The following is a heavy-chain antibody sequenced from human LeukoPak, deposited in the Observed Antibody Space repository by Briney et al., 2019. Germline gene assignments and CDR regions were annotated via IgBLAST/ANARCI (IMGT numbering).Heavy chain of an antibody. CDR3: ARDVGWFDP. Sequence: PSETLSLTCTVSGYSISSGYYWGWIRQPPGKGLEWIGSIYHSGSTYYNPSLKSRVTISVDTSKNQFSLKLSSVTAAETAVYYCARDVGWFDPWGQGTLVTVSS. CDR1: GYSISSGYY. CDR2: IYHSGST. V-gene: IGHV4-38-2*02. J-gene: IGHJ5*02. D-gene: IGHD1-26*01.